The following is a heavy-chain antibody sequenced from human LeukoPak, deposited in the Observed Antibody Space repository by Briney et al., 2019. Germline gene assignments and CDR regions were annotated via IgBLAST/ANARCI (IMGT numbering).Heavy chain of an antibody. CDR2: IYTSGTT. CDR3: ARWSGSVTARNYYYYMDV. J-gene: IGHJ6*03. Sequence: SETLSLTCTVSGGSVRRGNYYWTWIRQPAGSGLEWIGRIYTSGTTDYNPSLRTRVTIPVDASRNQFSLNLSSVTAADTAVYYCARWSGSVTARNYYYYMDVWGEGTTVTVSS. D-gene: IGHD6-6*01. CDR1: GGSVRRGNYY. V-gene: IGHV4-61*02.